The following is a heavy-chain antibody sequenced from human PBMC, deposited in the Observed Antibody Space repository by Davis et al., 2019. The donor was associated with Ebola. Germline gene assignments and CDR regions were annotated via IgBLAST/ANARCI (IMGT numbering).Heavy chain of an antibody. D-gene: IGHD1/OR15-1a*01. V-gene: IGHV3-23*01. CDR2: IGGSGGIT. J-gene: IGHJ4*02. Sequence: GESLKISCAASGFSVSTNYMSWVRQAPGKGLEWVSAIGGSGGITYYADSVKGRFTISRDISRNTMYLQMNSLRAEDTAVYYCATRGTKWGQGTLVTVSS. CDR1: GFSVSTNY. CDR3: ATRGTK.